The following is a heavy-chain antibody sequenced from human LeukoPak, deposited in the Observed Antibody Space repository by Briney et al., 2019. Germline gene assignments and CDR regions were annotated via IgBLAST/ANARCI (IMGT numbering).Heavy chain of an antibody. J-gene: IGHJ4*02. CDR1: GFTFSDYY. V-gene: IGHV3-11*05. CDR2: ISSSSTYT. D-gene: IGHD6-19*01. CDR3: ARDLKGSAWYVDY. Sequence: PGGSLRLSCAASGFTFSDYYMSWIRQAPGKGREWLSYISSSSTYTNYADSVKGRFTISRDNAKNSLYLKMNSLSAEDTAVDYCARDLKGSAWYVDYWGQGTQVTVSS.